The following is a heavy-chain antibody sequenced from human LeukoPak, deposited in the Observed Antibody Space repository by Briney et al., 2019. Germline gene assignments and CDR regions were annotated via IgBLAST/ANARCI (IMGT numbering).Heavy chain of an antibody. J-gene: IGHJ4*02. CDR2: ISGSGGST. D-gene: IGHD3-22*01. V-gene: IGHV3-23*01. CDR3: AKFPPKDSSGYKYYFDY. CDR1: GFTFSSYA. Sequence: PGGSLRLSCAASGFTFSSYAMSWVRQAPGKGLEWVSAISGSGGSTYYADSVKGRFTISRDNSKNTLYLQMNSLRAEDTAVYYCAKFPPKDSSGYKYYFDYWGQGTLVTVSS.